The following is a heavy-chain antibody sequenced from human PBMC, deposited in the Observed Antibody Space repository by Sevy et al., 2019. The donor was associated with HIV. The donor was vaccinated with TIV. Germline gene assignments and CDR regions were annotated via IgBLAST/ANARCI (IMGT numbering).Heavy chain of an antibody. D-gene: IGHD1-26*01. V-gene: IGHV3-15*01. J-gene: IGHJ3*02. CDR2: IKSKTDGGTT. Sequence: GGSLRLSCAASGFTFSNAWMSWVRQAPGKGLEWVGRIKSKTDGGTTDYAEPVKGRFTISRDDSKNTLYLQMNSLKTDDTAVYYCTTEPFSGSYYRVLRGDAFDIWGQGTMVTVSS. CDR1: GFTFSNAW. CDR3: TTEPFSGSYYRVLRGDAFDI.